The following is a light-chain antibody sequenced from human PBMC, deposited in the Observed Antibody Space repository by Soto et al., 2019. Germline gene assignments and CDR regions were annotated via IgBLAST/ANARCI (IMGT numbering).Light chain of an antibody. CDR1: QSLLHSNGYNY. CDR3: MQALQTPYT. CDR2: LGS. J-gene: IGKJ2*01. Sequence: DIVMTQSPLSLPVTPGEPASISCRSSQSLLHSNGYNYLDWYLQQPGQSPQLLIYLGSNRASGVPDRFSGSGSGTDFTLKISRVEAEDVGVYYCMQALQTPYTFGQGPKLEIK. V-gene: IGKV2-28*01.